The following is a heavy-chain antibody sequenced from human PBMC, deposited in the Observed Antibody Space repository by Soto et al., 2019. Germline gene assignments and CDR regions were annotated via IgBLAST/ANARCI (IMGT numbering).Heavy chain of an antibody. CDR1: GYTFTGYY. Sequence: GASVKVSWKASGYTFTGYYMHWVRQAPGKGLEWMGWINPNSGGTNYAQKFQGWVTMTRDTSISTAYMELSRLRSDDTAVYYCATAQPSKYYDILTGPTYYYYGMDVWGQGTTVTVSS. V-gene: IGHV1-2*04. CDR2: INPNSGGT. J-gene: IGHJ6*02. CDR3: ATAQPSKYYDILTGPTYYYYGMDV. D-gene: IGHD3-9*01.